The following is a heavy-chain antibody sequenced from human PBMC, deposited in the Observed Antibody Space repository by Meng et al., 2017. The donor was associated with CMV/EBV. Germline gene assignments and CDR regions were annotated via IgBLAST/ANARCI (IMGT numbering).Heavy chain of an antibody. V-gene: IGHV1-2*02. D-gene: IGHD3-10*01. J-gene: IGHJ4*02. CDR3: ARDLGDTALY. CDR2: INPRSGGK. CDR1: GSTLTGYY. Sequence: QVQAGAAWKKSGASVKVSCTPHGSTLTGYYMHPGRLAPGQGLEWMGWINPRSGGKNYAQTFQGRVTMTRATSISTAYMELSGLRSDDTAVYYCARDLGDTALYWGQGTLVTVSS.